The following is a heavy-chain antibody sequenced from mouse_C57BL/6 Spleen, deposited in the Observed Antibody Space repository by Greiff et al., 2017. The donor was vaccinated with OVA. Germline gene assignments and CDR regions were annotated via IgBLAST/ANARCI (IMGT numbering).Heavy chain of an antibody. CDR2: INPNNGGT. CDR3: ARGKIYYYGSSYVDYYAMDY. Sequence: EVQLQQSGPELVKPGASVKIPCKASGYTFTDYNMDWVKQSHGKSLEWIGDINPNNGGTIYNQKFKGKATLTVDKSSSTAYMELRSLTSEDTAVYYCARGKIYYYGSSYVDYYAMDYWGQGTSVTVSS. D-gene: IGHD1-1*01. V-gene: IGHV1-18*01. J-gene: IGHJ4*01. CDR1: GYTFTDYN.